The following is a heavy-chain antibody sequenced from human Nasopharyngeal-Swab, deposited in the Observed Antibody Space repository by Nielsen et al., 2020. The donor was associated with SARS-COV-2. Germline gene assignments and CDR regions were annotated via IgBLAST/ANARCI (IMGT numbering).Heavy chain of an antibody. J-gene: IGHJ6*02. Sequence: WIRQLPGKGLEWIGYIYYSGSTYYNPSLKSRVTISVDTSKNQFSLKPSSVTAADTAVYYCARDRVVPAAMWAYYYYYGMDVWGQGTTVTVSS. V-gene: IGHV4-31*02. CDR3: ARDRVVPAAMWAYYYYYGMDV. D-gene: IGHD2-2*01. CDR2: IYYSGST.